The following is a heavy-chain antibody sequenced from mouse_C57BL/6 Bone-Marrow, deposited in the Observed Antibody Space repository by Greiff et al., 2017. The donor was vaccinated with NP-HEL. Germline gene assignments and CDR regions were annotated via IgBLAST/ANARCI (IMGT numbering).Heavy chain of an antibody. CDR2: INPSSGYT. CDR1: GYTFTSYT. Sequence: VQRVESGAELARPGASVKMSCKASGYTFTSYTMHWVNQRPGQGLEWIGYINPSSGYTKYNQKFKDKATLTADKSSSTAYMQLSSLTSEDSAVYYCAYYYGSSPWFAYWGQGTLVTVSA. D-gene: IGHD1-1*01. V-gene: IGHV1-4*01. CDR3: AYYYGSSPWFAY. J-gene: IGHJ3*01.